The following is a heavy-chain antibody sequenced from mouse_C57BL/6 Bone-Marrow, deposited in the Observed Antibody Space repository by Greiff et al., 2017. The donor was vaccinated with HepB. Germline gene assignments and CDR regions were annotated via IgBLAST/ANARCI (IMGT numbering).Heavy chain of an antibody. J-gene: IGHJ2*01. CDR2: IDPSDSYT. CDR1: GYTFTSYW. V-gene: IGHV1-69*01. D-gene: IGHD2-14*01. CDR3: AREGTYSYYFDY. Sequence: QVQLQQPGAELVMPGASVKLSCKASGYTFTSYWMHWVKQRPGQGLEWIGEIDPSDSYTNYNQKFKGKSTLTVDKSSSTAYMQLSSLTSEDSAVYYGAREGTYSYYFDYWGQGTTLTVSS.